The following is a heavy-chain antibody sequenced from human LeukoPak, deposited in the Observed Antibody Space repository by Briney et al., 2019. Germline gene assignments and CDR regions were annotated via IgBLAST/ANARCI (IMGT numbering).Heavy chain of an antibody. CDR2: ISSGSYI. CDR1: GFTFSTFG. V-gene: IGHV3-21*04. J-gene: IGHJ2*01. CDR3: ARDPGSGWYSWFHGYFDL. Sequence: PGGSLRLSCAASGFTFSTFGMIWVRQAPGKGLEWVSSISSGSYIYYADAVKARFTISRDNARNSLYLQMNSLRADDTAVYYCARDPGSGWYSWFHGYFDLWGRGTLVTVSS. D-gene: IGHD6-19*01.